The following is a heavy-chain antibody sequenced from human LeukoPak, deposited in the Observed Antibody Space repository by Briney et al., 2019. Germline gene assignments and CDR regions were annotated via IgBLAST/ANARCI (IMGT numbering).Heavy chain of an antibody. CDR1: GFTFSSYG. CDR2: IWYDGSNK. J-gene: IGHJ4*02. Sequence: GGSLRLSCAASGFTFSSYGMHWVRQAPGKGLEWVAVIWYDGSNKYYAESVKGRFTTSRDNSKNTLYLQMNSLRAEDTAVYYCAREGVRGAYQQYYFDYWGQGTLVTVSS. V-gene: IGHV3-33*01. D-gene: IGHD3-10*01. CDR3: AREGVRGAYQQYYFDY.